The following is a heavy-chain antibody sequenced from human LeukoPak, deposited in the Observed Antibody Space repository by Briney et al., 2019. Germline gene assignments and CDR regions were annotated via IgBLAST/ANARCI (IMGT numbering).Heavy chain of an antibody. D-gene: IGHD3-22*01. J-gene: IGHJ5*02. CDR1: GGSISSSSYY. V-gene: IGHV4-39*07. CDR2: IYYSGST. Sequence: SETLSLTCTVSGGSISSSSYYWGWIRQPPGKGLEWIGSIYYSGSTYYNPSLKSRVTISVDTSKNQFSLKLSSVTAADTAVYYCARDLKYYYDSSGYYYFGWFDPWGQGTLVTVSS. CDR3: ARDLKYYYDSSGYYYFGWFDP.